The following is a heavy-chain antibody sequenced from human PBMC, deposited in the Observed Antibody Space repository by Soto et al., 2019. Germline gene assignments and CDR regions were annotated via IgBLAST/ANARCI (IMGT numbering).Heavy chain of an antibody. J-gene: IGHJ4*02. CDR3: ASDGARAEGAFDY. CDR1: GGSISTYY. V-gene: IGHV4-59*01. D-gene: IGHD3-16*01. Sequence: SETVSLTCTVSGGSISTYYWSWIRQPPGKGLEWIGYIIYSGSTNYSPPLKSRVTLSIDKSKNQFSLKLSSVTAADTAVYYCASDGARAEGAFDYWGQGTLVTVSS. CDR2: IIYSGST.